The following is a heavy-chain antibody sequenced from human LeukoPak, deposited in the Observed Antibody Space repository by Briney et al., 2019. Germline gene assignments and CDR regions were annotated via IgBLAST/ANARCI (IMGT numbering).Heavy chain of an antibody. CDR2: IKQDGSEK. CDR3: ASLDSSPY. J-gene: IGHJ4*02. CDR1: GFTFSTYN. V-gene: IGHV3-7*01. D-gene: IGHD3-22*01. Sequence: PGGSLRLSCAASGFTFSTYNMNWVRQAPGKGLEWVASIKQDGSEKYYVDSVKGRFTISRDNAKNSLYLQMNSLRAEDTAVYYCASLDSSPYWGQGTLVTVSS.